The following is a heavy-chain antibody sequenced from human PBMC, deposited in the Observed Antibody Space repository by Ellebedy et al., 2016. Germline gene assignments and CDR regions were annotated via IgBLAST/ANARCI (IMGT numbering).Heavy chain of an antibody. CDR2: INGEGYST. Sequence: GESLKISXAASGFTFSSYWMHWVRQVPGKGLVWVARINGEGYSTSYADSVKGRFAISRDNAKNTLYLQMNGLRAEDMAVYYCARALLGGSPAFDIWGQGTMVTVSS. J-gene: IGHJ3*02. V-gene: IGHV3-74*01. CDR3: ARALLGGSPAFDI. CDR1: GFTFSSYW. D-gene: IGHD1-26*01.